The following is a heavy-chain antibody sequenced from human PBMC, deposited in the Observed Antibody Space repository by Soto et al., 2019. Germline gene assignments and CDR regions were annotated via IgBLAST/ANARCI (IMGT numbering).Heavy chain of an antibody. J-gene: IGHJ5*02. V-gene: IGHV3-23*01. Sequence: PGGSLRLSCAASGFPFSSYAMSWVRQAPGKGLEWVSAISGSGGSTYYADSVKGRFTISRDNSKNTLYLQMNSLRAEDTAVYYCAKDAAAALLSYNWFDPWGQGTLVTVSS. CDR1: GFPFSSYA. D-gene: IGHD6-13*01. CDR3: AKDAAAALLSYNWFDP. CDR2: ISGSGGST.